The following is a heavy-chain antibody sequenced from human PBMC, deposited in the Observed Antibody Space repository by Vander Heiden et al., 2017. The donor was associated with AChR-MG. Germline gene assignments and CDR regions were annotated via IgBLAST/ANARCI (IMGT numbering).Heavy chain of an antibody. V-gene: IGHV3-23*01. CDR1: GFTCSSYA. Sequence: EVQLLESGGGLVQPGGSLRLSCSASGFTCSSYAQGWVRQAPGKGREWGSGMSGSGGSTYYADSVKGRFTISRDNSKNTLYLQMNSLRAEDTAVYYCASSRLMVYATFRFDYWGQGTLVTVSS. J-gene: IGHJ4*02. CDR3: ASSRLMVYATFRFDY. D-gene: IGHD2-8*01. CDR2: MSGSGGST.